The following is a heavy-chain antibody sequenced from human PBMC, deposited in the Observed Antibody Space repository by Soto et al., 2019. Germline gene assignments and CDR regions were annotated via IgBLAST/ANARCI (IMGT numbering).Heavy chain of an antibody. CDR1: GFTFSSYG. Sequence: GGSLRLSCAASGFTFSSYGMHWVRQAPGKGLEWVAVIWYDGSNKYYADSVKGRFTISRDNAKNTLYLQMNSLRAEDTAVYYCARVVLEWSENNDAFDIWGQGTMVTVSS. V-gene: IGHV3-33*01. D-gene: IGHD3-3*01. J-gene: IGHJ3*02. CDR2: IWYDGSNK. CDR3: ARVVLEWSENNDAFDI.